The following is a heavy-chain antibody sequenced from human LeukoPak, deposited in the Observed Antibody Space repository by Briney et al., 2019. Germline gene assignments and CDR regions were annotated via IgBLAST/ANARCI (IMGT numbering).Heavy chain of an antibody. J-gene: IGHJ4*02. V-gene: IGHV3-21*01. CDR1: GFTFSSYS. D-gene: IGHD6-13*01. CDR3: ARDVQAAGGY. Sequence: GGSLRLSCAASGFTFSSYSMNWVRQAPGKGLEWVSSISSSSSYIYYADSVKGRFTISRDNSKNTLYLQMNSLRAEDTAVYYCARDVQAAGGYWGQGTLVTVSS. CDR2: ISSSSSYI.